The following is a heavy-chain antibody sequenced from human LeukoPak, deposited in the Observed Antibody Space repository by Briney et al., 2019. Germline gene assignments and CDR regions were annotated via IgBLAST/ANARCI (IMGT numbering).Heavy chain of an antibody. D-gene: IGHD2-2*01. Sequence: GGSLRLSCAASGFAFDDYDMSWVRQAPGKGLEWVSGINWNGGNTGYADSVKGRFTISRDNVKNSLYLQMNSLRAEDTALYYCARKTLVVPGDYWGQGTLVTVSS. CDR3: ARKTLVVPGDY. V-gene: IGHV3-20*04. CDR1: GFAFDDYD. J-gene: IGHJ4*02. CDR2: INWNGGNT.